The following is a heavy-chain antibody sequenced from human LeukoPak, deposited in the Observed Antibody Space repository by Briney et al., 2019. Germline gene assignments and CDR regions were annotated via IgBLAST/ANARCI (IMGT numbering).Heavy chain of an antibody. D-gene: IGHD6-19*01. Sequence: GGSLRLSCAASGFTVSSNYMSWVRQAPGKGLDGVSVIYSCGSTYYADSVKGRFTISRDNSKNTLYLQINSLRAEDTAVYYCARDGTPSYTSGWVYMDAWGKGTTVTISS. V-gene: IGHV3-66*01. CDR3: ARDGTPSYTSGWVYMDA. J-gene: IGHJ6*04. CDR2: IYSCGST. CDR1: GFTVSSNY.